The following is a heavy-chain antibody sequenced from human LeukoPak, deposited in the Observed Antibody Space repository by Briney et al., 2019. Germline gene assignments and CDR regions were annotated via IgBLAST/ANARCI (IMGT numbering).Heavy chain of an antibody. Sequence: GGSLRLSCAATGFTFSGPAMHWVRPASGKGLEGVGRIRNKANSYATAYAASVEGRLTLSRDDSKNTAYLQMNSLKTEDTAVYYCTPSRYSSGWSEGGYWGQGTLVTVSS. J-gene: IGHJ4*02. V-gene: IGHV3-73*01. CDR3: TPSRYSSGWSEGGY. D-gene: IGHD6-19*01. CDR2: IRNKANSYAT. CDR1: GFTFSGPA.